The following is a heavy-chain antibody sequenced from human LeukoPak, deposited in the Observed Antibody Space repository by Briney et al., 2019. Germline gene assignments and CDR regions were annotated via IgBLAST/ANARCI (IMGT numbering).Heavy chain of an antibody. D-gene: IGHD6-19*01. CDR2: INYNGDTK. CDR3: AKDGHCPALCTTQIAVAGYNDK. Sequence: PGGSLRLSCAASGFTFSIYTMNWVRQAPGKGLEWVSIINYNGDTKYYADSVQGRFTSSRDNSKNTVYLQMNSLRAEDTAIYYCAKDGHCPALCTTQIAVAGYNDKWGQGKLVTVSS. J-gene: IGHJ4*02. CDR1: GFTFSIYT. V-gene: IGHV3-23*01.